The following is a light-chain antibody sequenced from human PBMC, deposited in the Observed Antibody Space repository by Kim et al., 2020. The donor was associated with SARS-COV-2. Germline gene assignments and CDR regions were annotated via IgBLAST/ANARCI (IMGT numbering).Light chain of an antibody. CDR3: HQYSSAPWT. Sequence: ASVGDRVTITCRATQDIANSLAWYQKKPGKVPQVLIYAASTMQSGVPSRFSGSGSGTEFTLTIGSLQTEDVATSYCHQYSSAPWTFGPGTKVDI. V-gene: IGKV1-27*01. CDR1: QDIANS. J-gene: IGKJ1*01. CDR2: AAS.